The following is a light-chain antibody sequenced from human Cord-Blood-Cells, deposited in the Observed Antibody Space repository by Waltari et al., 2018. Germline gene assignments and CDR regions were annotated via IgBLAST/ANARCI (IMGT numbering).Light chain of an antibody. V-gene: IGLV2-23*01. CDR1: SSDVGRYHL. J-gene: IGLJ1*01. CDR3: CSYAGSSTYV. Sequence: QSALTHPASVSGSPAHSITISCPGTSSDVGRYHLFSWYQQHPGKAPKLMIYEGSKRPSGVSNRFSGSKSGNTASLTISGLQAEDEADYYCCSYAGSSTYVFGTGTKVTVL. CDR2: EGS.